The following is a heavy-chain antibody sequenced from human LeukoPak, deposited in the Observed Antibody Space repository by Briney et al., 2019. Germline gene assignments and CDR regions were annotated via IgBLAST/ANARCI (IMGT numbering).Heavy chain of an antibody. J-gene: IGHJ5*02. CDR3: ARHDSIGYLPDL. Sequence: SQTLSLTCTVSGGSISSGGYYRSWIRQHPGKGLEWIGYIYYSGSTYYNPSLKSRVTISLDTSENQFSLNLSSVTAADTAVYYCARHDSIGYLPDLWGQGTLVTVSS. V-gene: IGHV4-31*03. CDR1: GGSISSGGYY. CDR2: IYYSGST. D-gene: IGHD3-22*01.